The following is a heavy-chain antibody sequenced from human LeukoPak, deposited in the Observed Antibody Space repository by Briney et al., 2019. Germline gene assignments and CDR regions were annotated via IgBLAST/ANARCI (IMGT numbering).Heavy chain of an antibody. CDR1: GFTFSSYE. CDR3: ARSYDSSGYSYYVDY. D-gene: IGHD3-22*01. J-gene: IGHJ4*02. V-gene: IGHV3-48*03. CDR2: ISSSGSTI. Sequence: GGSLRLSCAASGFTFSSYEMNWVRQAPGKGLEWVSYISSSGSTIYYADSVKGRFTISRDNAKNSLYLQMNSLRAEDTAVYYCARSYDSSGYSYYVDYWGQGTLVTVSS.